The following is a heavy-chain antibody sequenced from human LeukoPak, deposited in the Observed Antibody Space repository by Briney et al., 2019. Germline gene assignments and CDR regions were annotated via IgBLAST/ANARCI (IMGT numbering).Heavy chain of an antibody. V-gene: IGHV3-30-3*01. CDR2: ISYDGSNK. J-gene: IGHJ4*02. Sequence: GGSLRLSCAASGFTFSSYAMHWVRQAPGKGLEWVAVISYDGSNKYYADSVKGRFTISRDNSKNTLYLQMDSLRAEDTAVYYYAATEMAHFDYWGQGTLVTVSS. CDR1: GFTFSSYA. D-gene: IGHD5-24*01. CDR3: AATEMAHFDY.